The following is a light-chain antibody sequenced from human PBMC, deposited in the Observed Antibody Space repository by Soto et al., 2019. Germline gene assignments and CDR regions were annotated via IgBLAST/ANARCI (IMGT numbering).Light chain of an antibody. Sequence: EIVLTQSPGTLSLSPGERATLSCRASQSVTSSFLAWYQQKPGQAPRLLIYGASSRATGIPDRFSGSGSGTGFTLTISRLEPEDVAVYYCQQYDSSPLTFGGGTKVEIK. V-gene: IGKV3-20*01. CDR2: GAS. CDR1: QSVTSSF. CDR3: QQYDSSPLT. J-gene: IGKJ4*01.